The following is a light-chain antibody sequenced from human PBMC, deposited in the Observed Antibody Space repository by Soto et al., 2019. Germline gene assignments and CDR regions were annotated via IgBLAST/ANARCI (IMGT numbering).Light chain of an antibody. V-gene: IGKV3D-20*02. CDR3: QRRSNWSTT. CDR2: DAS. Sequence: EMVFTQSPSTLSLSPGENATLSCRASQSVSNNYLAWFQQKPGQPPRLLIYDASNRATGIPARFSGSGSGTDFTLTISSLEPEDFAVYYCQRRSNWSTTFGQGTKVDIK. J-gene: IGKJ1*01. CDR1: QSVSNNY.